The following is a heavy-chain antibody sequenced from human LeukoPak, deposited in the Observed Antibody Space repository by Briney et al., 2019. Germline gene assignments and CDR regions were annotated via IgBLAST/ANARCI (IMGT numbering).Heavy chain of an antibody. D-gene: IGHD2-15*01. Sequence: ESGPTLVKPTQTLTLTCTFSGFSLSTSGVGVGWIRQPPGKALEWLALIYWDDDKRYSPSLKSRLTITKDTSKNQVVLTMTNMDPVDTATYYCAHRHQGYCSGGSCYQAHNWFDPWGQGTLVTVSS. CDR2: IYWDDDK. V-gene: IGHV2-5*02. CDR3: AHRHQGYCSGGSCYQAHNWFDP. J-gene: IGHJ5*02. CDR1: GFSLSTSGVG.